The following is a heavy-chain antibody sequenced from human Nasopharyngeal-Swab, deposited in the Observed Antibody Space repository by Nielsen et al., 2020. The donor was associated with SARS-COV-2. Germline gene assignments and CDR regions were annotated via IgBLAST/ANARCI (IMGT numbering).Heavy chain of an antibody. Sequence: GVLKISCAASGFSFSTYAMSWVRQAPGKGLEWVSGISGSGGSTYYADSVKGRFTVSRDNSRNTLYLQMYSLTAEDTAVYYCARVLDGYNGFDYWGQGTLVTVSS. CDR2: ISGSGGST. D-gene: IGHD5-24*01. J-gene: IGHJ4*02. CDR1: GFSFSTYA. V-gene: IGHV3-23*01. CDR3: ARVLDGYNGFDY.